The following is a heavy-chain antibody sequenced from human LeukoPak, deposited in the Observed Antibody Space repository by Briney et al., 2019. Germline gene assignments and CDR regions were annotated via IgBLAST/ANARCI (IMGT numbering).Heavy chain of an antibody. CDR2: ISYDGSNK. D-gene: IGHD4/OR15-4a*01. CDR3: AKDRLPDGAWSHDY. CDR1: GFTFSSYA. J-gene: IGHJ4*02. V-gene: IGHV3-30-3*01. Sequence: PGGSLRLSCAASGFTFSSYAMHWVRQAPGKGLEWVAVISYDGSNKYYADSVKGRFTISRDNSRNRLYLQMNSLRPEDTAIYYCAKDRLPDGAWSHDYWGQGALVTVSS.